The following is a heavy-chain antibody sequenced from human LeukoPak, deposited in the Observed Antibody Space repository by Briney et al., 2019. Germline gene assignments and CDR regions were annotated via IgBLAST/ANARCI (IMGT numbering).Heavy chain of an antibody. J-gene: IGHJ5*02. V-gene: IGHV1-2*02. D-gene: IGHD2-15*01. CDR1: GYTFTGYY. CDR3: ARDHSSRRCSGGSCYINNWFDP. CDR2: INPNSGGT. Sequence: ASVKVSCKASGYTFTGYYIHWVRQAPGQGLEWMGWINPNSGGTNYAQKFQGRVTMTRDTSISTAYMELSRLRSDDTAVYYCARDHSSRRCSGGSCYINNWFDPWGQGTLVTVSS.